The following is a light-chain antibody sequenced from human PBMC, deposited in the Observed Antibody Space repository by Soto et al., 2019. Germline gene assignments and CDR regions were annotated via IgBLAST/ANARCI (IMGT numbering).Light chain of an antibody. Sequence: DIQMTQSPSSLSASVGDRVTITCRASQSISNYLAWYQQKPGKVPKLLIYAASTLQSGVPSRFSGSGSGTDFTLTISSLQPEDVATYYCQKYNSAPWTFDQGTKEEIK. V-gene: IGKV1-27*01. CDR1: QSISNY. CDR2: AAS. CDR3: QKYNSAPWT. J-gene: IGKJ1*01.